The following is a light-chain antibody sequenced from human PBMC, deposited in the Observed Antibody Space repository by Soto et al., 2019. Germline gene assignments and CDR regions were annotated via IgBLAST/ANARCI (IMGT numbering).Light chain of an antibody. CDR2: GAS. V-gene: IGKV3-20*01. J-gene: IGKJ1*01. CDR3: QQYNSYSSWT. Sequence: EIVLTQSPGTLSLSPGERATLSCRAIQSVTSRYLAWYQQKPGQAPRLLIYGASTRATGIPARFSGSGSGTEFTLTISSLQTDDFATYYCQQYNSYSSWTFGQGTKVDIK. CDR1: QSVTSRY.